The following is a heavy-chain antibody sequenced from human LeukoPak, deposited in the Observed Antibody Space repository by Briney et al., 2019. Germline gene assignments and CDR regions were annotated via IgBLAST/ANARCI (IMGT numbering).Heavy chain of an antibody. J-gene: IGHJ4*02. CDR1: GFTFSSYW. CDR3: ARGGEFTVFDY. CDR2: INSDGSST. Sequence: PGGSLRLSCAASGFTFSSYWMHWVRQAPGKGLVWVSRINSDGSSTSYADSVKGRFTISRDNAKNTLYLQMSSLRAEDTAVYYCARGGEFTVFDYWGQGTLVTVSS. V-gene: IGHV3-74*01. D-gene: IGHD3-16*01.